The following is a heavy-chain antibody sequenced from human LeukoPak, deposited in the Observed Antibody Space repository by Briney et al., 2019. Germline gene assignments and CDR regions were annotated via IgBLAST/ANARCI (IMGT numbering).Heavy chain of an antibody. CDR1: GGSISSYY. V-gene: IGHV4-59*12. CDR3: ARARNYDLDAFDI. CDR2: IYYSGST. Sequence: SETLSLTCTVSGGSISSYYWSWIRQPPGKGLEWIGYIYYSGSTNYNPPLKSRVTMSVDTSKNQFSLKLSSVTAADTAVYYCARARNYDLDAFDIWGQGTMVTVSS. D-gene: IGHD3-22*01. J-gene: IGHJ3*02.